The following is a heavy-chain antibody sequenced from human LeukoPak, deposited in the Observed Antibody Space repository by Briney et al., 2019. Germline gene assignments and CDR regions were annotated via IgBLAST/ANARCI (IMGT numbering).Heavy chain of an antibody. V-gene: IGHV4-59*08. CDR2: IYYGGNT. J-gene: IGHJ4*02. Sequence: PSETLSLTCTVSGDSINDYYWTWIRQPPGKGLEWIGYIYYGGNTNYNPSLKSRVTISLDTSKNQFSLKLTSVTAADTAMYYCARRKAKTPNYFDYWGQGALVTVSS. CDR1: GDSINDYY. CDR3: ARRKAKTPNYFDY.